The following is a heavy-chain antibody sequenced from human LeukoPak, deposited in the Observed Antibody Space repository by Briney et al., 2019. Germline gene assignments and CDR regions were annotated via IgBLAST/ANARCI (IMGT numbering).Heavy chain of an antibody. CDR1: GFTFSSYA. Sequence: QAGGSLRLSCAASGFTFSSYAMSWVRQAPGKGLEWVSAISGSGGSTYYADSVKGRFTISRDNSKNTLYLQMNSLRAEDTAVYYCANIVPDSSSSYYYMDVWGKGTTVTVSS. V-gene: IGHV3-23*01. D-gene: IGHD6-6*01. CDR3: ANIVPDSSSSYYYMDV. CDR2: ISGSGGST. J-gene: IGHJ6*03.